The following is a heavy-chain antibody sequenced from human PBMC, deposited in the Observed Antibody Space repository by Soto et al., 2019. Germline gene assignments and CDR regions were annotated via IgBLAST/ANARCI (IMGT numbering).Heavy chain of an antibody. CDR1: GYSFTTSG. J-gene: IGHJ4*02. CDR2: ISTYNGNT. V-gene: IGHV1-18*01. CDR3: ARENWNDNFDY. D-gene: IGHD1-1*01. Sequence: ASVKVSCKASGYSFTTSGITWVRQAPGQGLEWMGWISTYNGNTKYSQKFQGRVTITRDTSASTAYMELSSLRSEDTAVYYCARENWNDNFDYWGQGTLVTVSS.